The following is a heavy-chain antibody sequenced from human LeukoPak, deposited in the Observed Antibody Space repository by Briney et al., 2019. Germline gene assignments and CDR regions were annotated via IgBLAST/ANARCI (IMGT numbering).Heavy chain of an antibody. V-gene: IGHV3-30-3*01. Sequence: GRPLRLSCAASGFTFSSYAMHWVRQAPGKGLEGVAVISYDGSNKYYEDSVKGRFTISRDNSKNTLYLQMNSLRAEDTAVYYCARDLSGSSYFDYWGQGTLVTVSS. J-gene: IGHJ4*02. CDR2: ISYDGSNK. CDR1: GFTFSSYA. CDR3: ARDLSGSSYFDY. D-gene: IGHD1-26*01.